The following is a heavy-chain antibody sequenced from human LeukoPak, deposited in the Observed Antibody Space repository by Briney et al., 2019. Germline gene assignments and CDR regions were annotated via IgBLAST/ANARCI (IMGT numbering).Heavy chain of an antibody. CDR1: GFTFSNYG. CDR2: IRYDGSNK. D-gene: IGHD3-22*01. Sequence: GGSLRLSCAASGFTFSNYGIHWVRQAPGKGLEWVTFIRYDGSNKYYADSVKGRFTISRDNSKNTLYLQMNSLRADDTAIYYCAKDNRAYYYGSSGYDYWGQGTPVTVSS. J-gene: IGHJ4*02. V-gene: IGHV3-30*02. CDR3: AKDNRAYYYGSSGYDY.